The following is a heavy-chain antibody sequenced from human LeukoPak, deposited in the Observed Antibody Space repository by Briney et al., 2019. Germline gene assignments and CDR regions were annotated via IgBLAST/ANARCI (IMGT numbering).Heavy chain of an antibody. J-gene: IGHJ6*03. CDR3: ARVIAARPARRTYYYMDV. V-gene: IGHV3-13*01. D-gene: IGHD6-6*01. CDR1: GFTFIDYD. Sequence: GGSLRLSCAASGFTFIDYDMHWVRQVIGKGLEWVSAIGIRGDTHYSGSVKGRFTISRENAESSLYLQMNSLRAEDTAVYHCARVIAARPARRTYYYMDVWGKGTTVTVSS. CDR2: IGIRGDT.